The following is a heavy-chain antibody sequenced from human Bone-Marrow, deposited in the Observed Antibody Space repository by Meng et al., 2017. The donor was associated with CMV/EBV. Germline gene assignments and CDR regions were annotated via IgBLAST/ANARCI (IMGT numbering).Heavy chain of an antibody. D-gene: IGHD6-6*01. CDR1: GFTFSSYE. CDR2: ISSSGSTI. V-gene: IGHV3-48*03. CDR3: ARGLIAARFTPEY. J-gene: IGHJ4*02. Sequence: GGSLRLSCAASGFTFSSYEMNWVRQAPGKGLEWVSYISSSGSTIYYADSVKGRFTISRDNAKNSLYLQMNSLRAEDPAVYYWARGLIAARFTPEYWGQGTLVTVSS.